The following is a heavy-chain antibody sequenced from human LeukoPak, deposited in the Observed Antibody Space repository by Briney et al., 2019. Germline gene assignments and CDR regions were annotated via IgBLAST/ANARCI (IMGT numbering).Heavy chain of an antibody. J-gene: IGHJ5*02. D-gene: IGHD6-13*01. CDR3: ARDRYSSSWYPTHNGWFDP. V-gene: IGHV4-30-2*01. CDR1: GGSISSGGHS. CDR2: IYHSGSGST. Sequence: SETLSLTCTVSGGSISSGGHSWSWIRQPPGKGLEWIGYIYHSGSGSTYYNPSLKSRVTISIDKSKNQFSLKLSSVTAADTAVYYCARDRYSSSWYPTHNGWFDPWGQGTLVTVFS.